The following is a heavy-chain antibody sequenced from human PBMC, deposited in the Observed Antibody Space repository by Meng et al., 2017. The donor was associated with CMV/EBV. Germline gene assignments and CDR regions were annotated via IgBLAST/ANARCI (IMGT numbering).Heavy chain of an antibody. Sequence: ASVKVSCKASGYTFTSYDINWVRQATGQGLEWMGWINPNSGGTNYAQKFQGRVTMTRDTSISTAYMELSRLRSDDTAVYYCARDIKGSSTSCPAHWGQGTLVTVSS. D-gene: IGHD2-2*01. J-gene: IGHJ4*02. V-gene: IGHV1-2*02. CDR1: GYTFTSYD. CDR3: ARDIKGSSTSCPAH. CDR2: INPNSGGT.